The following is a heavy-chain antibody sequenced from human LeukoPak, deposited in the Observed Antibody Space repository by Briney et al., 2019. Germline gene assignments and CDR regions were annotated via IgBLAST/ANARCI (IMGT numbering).Heavy chain of an antibody. V-gene: IGHV1-2*02. J-gene: IGHJ4*02. CDR1: GYTFTGYY. Sequence: GASVKVSCKASGYTFTGYYMHWVRQAPGQGLEWMGWINPNSGGTNYAQKFQGRVTMTRDTSISTAYMELSRLRSDDTAVYYCARGGYCTNGVCYLDFDYWGQGTLVTVSS. CDR3: ARGGYCTNGVCYLDFDY. CDR2: INPNSGGT. D-gene: IGHD2-8*01.